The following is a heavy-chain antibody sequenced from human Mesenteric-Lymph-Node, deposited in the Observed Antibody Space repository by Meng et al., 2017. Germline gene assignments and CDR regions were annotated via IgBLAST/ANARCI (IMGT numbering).Heavy chain of an antibody. Sequence: ASVKVSCKVSGYTLTELSMHWVRQAPGKGLEWMGGFDPEDGETIYAQKFQGRVTMTEDTSTDTAYMELSRLRSDDTAVYYCASTLLWFGELSPTTDYWGQGTLVTVSS. CDR1: GYTLTELS. CDR3: ASTLLWFGELSPTTDY. CDR2: FDPEDGET. V-gene: IGHV1-24*01. J-gene: IGHJ4*02. D-gene: IGHD3-10*01.